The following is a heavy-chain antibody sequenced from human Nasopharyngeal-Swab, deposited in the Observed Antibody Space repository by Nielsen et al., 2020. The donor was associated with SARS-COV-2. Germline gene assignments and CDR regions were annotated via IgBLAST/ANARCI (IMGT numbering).Heavy chain of an antibody. CDR1: GGSVSSGTYY. CDR3: ARVSSGYSYGFGWYFDY. J-gene: IGHJ4*02. CDR2: MYYSGTT. Sequence: GSLRLSCTVSGGSVSSGTYYWSWIRQPPGKGLEWIGYMYYSGTTNYNPSLKSRVTISVDTSKNQFSLKLSSVTAADTAVYYCARVSSGYSYGFGWYFDYWGQGTLVTVSS. D-gene: IGHD5-18*01. V-gene: IGHV4-61*01.